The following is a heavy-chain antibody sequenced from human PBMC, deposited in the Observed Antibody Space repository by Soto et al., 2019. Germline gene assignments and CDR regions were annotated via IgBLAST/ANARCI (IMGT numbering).Heavy chain of an antibody. V-gene: IGHV2-5*02. Sequence: QITLKESSPALVKPTQTLTLTCSFSGFSLSTSAVGVGWIRQPPGKALDWLALIYWDGDKRYSPSLKSRLTITKDTTKNQVVLTMTNMDPVDTATYFCVHSRGSPQYCYYYSLDVWGQGTTVTVSS. CDR2: IYWDGDK. J-gene: IGHJ6*02. D-gene: IGHD1-26*01. CDR3: VHSRGSPQYCYYYSLDV. CDR1: GFSLSTSAVG.